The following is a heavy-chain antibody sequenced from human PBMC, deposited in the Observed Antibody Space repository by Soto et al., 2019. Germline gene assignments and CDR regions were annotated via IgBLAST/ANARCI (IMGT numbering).Heavy chain of an antibody. D-gene: IGHD3-9*01. J-gene: IGHJ5*02. CDR1: GGSISSYY. CDR3: ARDLPEPTYYDILTGLGNWFDP. Sequence: SSETLSLTCTVSGGSISSYYWSWIRQPAGKGLEWIGRIYTSGSTNYNPSLKSRVTMSVDTSKNQFSLKLSSVTAADTAVYYCARDLPEPTYYDILTGLGNWFDPWGQGTLVTVSS. V-gene: IGHV4-4*07. CDR2: IYTSGST.